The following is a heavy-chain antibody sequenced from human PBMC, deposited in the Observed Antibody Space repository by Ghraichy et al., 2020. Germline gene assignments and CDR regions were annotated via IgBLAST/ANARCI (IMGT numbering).Heavy chain of an antibody. J-gene: IGHJ3*02. D-gene: IGHD5-12*01. CDR2: ISAYNGNT. CDR1: GETVRSYG. Sequence: ASVKVSCKAAGETVRSYGISWERQARGQGLEWMGWISAYNGNTNYAQKLQGRVTMTTDTSTSTAYMELRSLRSDDTAVYYCARSRGYDSDDAFDIWGQGTIVSVS. CDR3: ARSRGYDSDDAFDI. V-gene: IGHV1-18*01.